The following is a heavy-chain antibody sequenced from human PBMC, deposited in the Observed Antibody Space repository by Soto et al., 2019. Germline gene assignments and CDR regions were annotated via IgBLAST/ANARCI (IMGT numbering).Heavy chain of an antibody. CDR1: GGSISSGGYY. J-gene: IGHJ5*02. D-gene: IGHD2-15*01. V-gene: IGHV4-31*03. Sequence: QVQLQESGPGLVKPSQTLSLTCTVSGGSISSGGYYWSWIRQHPGKGLEWIGYIYYSGSTYYNPSLKRRVTISVGTSKNQFSLKLSSVTAADTAVYYCARVRYCSGGSCYPRFDPWGQGTLVTVSS. CDR3: ARVRYCSGGSCYPRFDP. CDR2: IYYSGST.